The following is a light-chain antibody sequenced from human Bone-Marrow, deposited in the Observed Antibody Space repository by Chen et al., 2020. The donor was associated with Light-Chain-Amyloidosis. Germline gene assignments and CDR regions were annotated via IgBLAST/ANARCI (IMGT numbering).Light chain of an antibody. CDR1: NSDVGGYNY. V-gene: IGLV2-14*01. Sequence: QSALPQPASVSGSPGQSITISCTGTNSDVGGYNYVSWYQQHPGKAPKLIIYDVSHRPSGISNRFSGSESGNTASLTVSGLQAEDEADYYCNSYTTSSSHVVFGGGTKLTVL. CDR2: DVS. J-gene: IGLJ2*01. CDR3: NSYTTSSSHVV.